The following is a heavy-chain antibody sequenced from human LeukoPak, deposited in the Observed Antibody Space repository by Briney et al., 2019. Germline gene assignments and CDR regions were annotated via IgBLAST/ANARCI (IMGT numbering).Heavy chain of an antibody. Sequence: ASVKVSCKASGYTFTAFYMHWVRQAPGQGLEWMGWINPHSGGTNYAQKFQGRATMTRDTSVSTAYMELSGLTSDDTALYYCARDVIQLPSWFDPWGQGTLVTVSS. D-gene: IGHD2/OR15-2a*01. CDR3: ARDVIQLPSWFDP. CDR2: INPHSGGT. CDR1: GYTFTAFY. V-gene: IGHV1-2*02. J-gene: IGHJ5*02.